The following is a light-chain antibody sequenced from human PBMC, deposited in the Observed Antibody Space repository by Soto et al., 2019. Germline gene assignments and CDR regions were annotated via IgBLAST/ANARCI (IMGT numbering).Light chain of an antibody. CDR2: EVN. CDR1: SRDVGGYNY. CDR3: SSYAGSSNV. V-gene: IGLV2-8*01. Sequence: QSVLTPPPSASGSPGQSVAISCIGTSRDVGGYNYVSWYQQHPGKAPKLMIYEVNKRPSGVPDRFSGSKSGNTASLTVSGLQAEDEADYYCSSYAGSSNVFGTGTKVTVL. J-gene: IGLJ1*01.